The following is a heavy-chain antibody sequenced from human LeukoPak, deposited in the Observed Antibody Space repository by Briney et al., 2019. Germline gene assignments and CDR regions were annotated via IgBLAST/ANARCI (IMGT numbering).Heavy chain of an antibody. Sequence: GGSLRLSCAAPGFTFSSYSMSWVRQAPGKGLEWVSYISSSSSTIYYADSVKGRFTISRDNAKNSLYLQMNSLRAEDTAVYYCARDSEDDFWSGYLFDYWGQGTLVTVSS. V-gene: IGHV3-48*01. CDR3: ARDSEDDFWSGYLFDY. D-gene: IGHD3-3*01. CDR1: GFTFSSYS. J-gene: IGHJ4*02. CDR2: ISSSSSTI.